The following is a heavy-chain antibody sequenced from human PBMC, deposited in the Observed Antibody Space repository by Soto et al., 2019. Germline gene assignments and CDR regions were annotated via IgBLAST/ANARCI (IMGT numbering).Heavy chain of an antibody. Sequence: ASVKVSCKASGYTFTSYYMHWVRQAPGQGLEWMGIINPSGGSTSYAQKFQGRVTMTRDTSTSTVYMELSSLRSEDTAVYYCAREGYSGHEKKYYSYYGMDVWGQGTTVTV. D-gene: IGHD1-26*01. CDR1: GYTFTSYY. CDR2: INPSGGST. J-gene: IGHJ6*02. CDR3: AREGYSGHEKKYYSYYGMDV. V-gene: IGHV1-46*03.